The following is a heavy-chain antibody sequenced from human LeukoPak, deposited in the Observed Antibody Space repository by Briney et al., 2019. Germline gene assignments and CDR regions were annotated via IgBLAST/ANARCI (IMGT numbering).Heavy chain of an antibody. J-gene: IGHJ4*02. D-gene: IGHD5-24*01. V-gene: IGHV3-53*01. CDR2: IYSGGST. CDR3: ARARRGRWLQLGY. CDR1: GFTVSSNY. Sequence: QPGGSLRLSCAASGFTVSSNYMSWVRQAPGKGLEWVSVIYSGGSTSYADSVKGRFTISRDNSKNTLYLQMNSLRAEDTAVYYCARARRGRWLQLGYWGQGTLVTVSS.